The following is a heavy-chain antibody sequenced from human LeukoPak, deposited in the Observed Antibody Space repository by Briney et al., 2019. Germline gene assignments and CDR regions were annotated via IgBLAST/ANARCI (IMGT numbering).Heavy chain of an antibody. CDR3: ARDVLLWFGLRGGMPYYYYMDV. Sequence: ASVKVSCKASGYTFTSYYMHWVRQAPGQGLEWMGIINPSGGSTSYAQKFQGRVTMTRDMSTSTVSMELSSLRSEDTAVYYCARDVLLWFGLRGGMPYYYYMDVWGKGTTVTVSS. D-gene: IGHD3-10*01. J-gene: IGHJ6*03. CDR2: INPSGGST. V-gene: IGHV1-46*01. CDR1: GYTFTSYY.